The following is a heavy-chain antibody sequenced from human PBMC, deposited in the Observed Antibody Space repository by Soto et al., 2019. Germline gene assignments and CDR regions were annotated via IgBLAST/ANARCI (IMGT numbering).Heavy chain of an antibody. J-gene: IGHJ4*02. D-gene: IGHD2-21*01. V-gene: IGHV4-59*08. Sequence: SLTCTVSGGSISRYYWSWIRQPPGKGLEWIGYIYYSGSTNYNPSLKSRVTISVDTSKNQFSLKLSSVTAADTAVYYCARLRAAYXGGDCYSALDYWGQGTLVTVSS. CDR2: IYYSGST. CDR1: GGSISRYY. CDR3: ARLRAAYXGGDCYSALDY.